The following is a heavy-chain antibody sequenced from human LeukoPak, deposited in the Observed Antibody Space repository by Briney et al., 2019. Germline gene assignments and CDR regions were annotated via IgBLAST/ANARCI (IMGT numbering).Heavy chain of an antibody. D-gene: IGHD3-3*01. CDR3: ARVNYDFWCAIFWNYMDV. V-gene: IGHV1-18*01. J-gene: IGHJ6*03. Sequence: ASVKVSCKASGYTFTSYGIGWVRQAPGQGLEWMGWISAYNGNTNYAQKLQGRVTMTTDTSTSTAYMELRSLRSDDTAVYYCARVNYDFWCAIFWNYMDVWRTGTTVTVSS. CDR1: GYTFTSYG. CDR2: ISAYNGNT.